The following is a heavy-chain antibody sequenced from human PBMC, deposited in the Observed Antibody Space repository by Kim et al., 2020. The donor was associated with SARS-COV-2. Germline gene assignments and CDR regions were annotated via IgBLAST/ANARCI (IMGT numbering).Heavy chain of an antibody. CDR1: GFTFSSYS. CDR2: ISSSSSYI. V-gene: IGHV3-21*01. CDR3: ARGGKFSANNWFDP. J-gene: IGHJ5*02. D-gene: IGHD3-3*02. Sequence: GGSLRLSCAASGFTFSSYSMNWVRQAPGKGLEWVSSISSSSSYIYYADSVKGRFTISRDNAKNSLYLQMNSLRAEDTAVYYCARGGKFSANNWFDPWGQGTLVTVSS.